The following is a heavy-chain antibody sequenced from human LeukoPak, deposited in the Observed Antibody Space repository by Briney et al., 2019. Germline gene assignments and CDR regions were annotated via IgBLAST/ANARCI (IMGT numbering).Heavy chain of an antibody. CDR1: GALISSGSYY. CDR3: ARDREHIVLLPGAKRKTWYFDY. Sequence: SETLSLTCTVSGALISSGSYYWSWVRQPAGKGLEWIGRMYTSGSTNYNPSLKSRVTISVDTSKIQFSLKLSSVTAADTAVYYCARDREHIVLLPGAKRKTWYFDYWGQGTLVTVSS. D-gene: IGHD2-2*01. CDR2: MYTSGST. J-gene: IGHJ4*02. V-gene: IGHV4-61*02.